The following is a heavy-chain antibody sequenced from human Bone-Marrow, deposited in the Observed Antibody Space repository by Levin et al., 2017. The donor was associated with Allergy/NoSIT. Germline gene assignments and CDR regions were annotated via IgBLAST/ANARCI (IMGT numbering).Heavy chain of an antibody. V-gene: IGHV3-64D*06. D-gene: IGHD6-6*01. CDR3: VKSRHFSVAAPAYFDS. CDR2: ISYTGGDT. Sequence: GGSLRLSCSASGFTFSEYAVHWVRQAPGKGLEYVSAISYTGGDTYYADSVKGRFTVSRDNSNNMLYLEMSRLRPEDTAIYYCVKSRHFSVAAPAYFDSWGQGTLATVSS. J-gene: IGHJ4*02. CDR1: GFTFSEYA.